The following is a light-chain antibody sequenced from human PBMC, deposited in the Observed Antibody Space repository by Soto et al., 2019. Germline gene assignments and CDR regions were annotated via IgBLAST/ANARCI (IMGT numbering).Light chain of an antibody. J-gene: IGKJ3*01. CDR1: QSVRSSY. CDR2: GAS. V-gene: IGKV3-20*01. CDR3: QQYGSSPGT. Sequence: EIVLTQSPGTLSLSPGERATLSCRASQSVRSSYLAWYQQKPGQAPRLLIYGASSRATGIPDRFSGIGSGTDFTLTISRLEPEDCAVYYCQQYGSSPGTFGPGTKVDIK.